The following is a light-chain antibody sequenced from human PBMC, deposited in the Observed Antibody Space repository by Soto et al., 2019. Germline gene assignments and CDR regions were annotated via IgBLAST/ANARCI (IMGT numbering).Light chain of an antibody. CDR2: AST. V-gene: IGLV1-40*01. Sequence: QSVLTQPPSVSGAPGQRVTISCSGNSSNIGAGFDVHWYQQLPGAAPKLLIYASTNRPSGVPDRFSGSKSDTSASLAITGLQIHDEADYDCQSYDTGRTGHVLFGGGTKLTVL. J-gene: IGLJ2*01. CDR3: QSYDTGRTGHVL. CDR1: SSNIGAGFD.